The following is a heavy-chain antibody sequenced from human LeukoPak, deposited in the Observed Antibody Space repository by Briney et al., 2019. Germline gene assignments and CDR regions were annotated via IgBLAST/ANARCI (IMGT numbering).Heavy chain of an antibody. CDR3: ARVGYDSSGRFDY. J-gene: IGHJ4*02. Sequence: GGSLRLSCAASGFTFSDYYMTWIRQAPGKGLEWGSYISSSGSIIYYADSVKGRFIISRDNAKNSLYLQMHSLRAEDTAVYFCARVGYDSSGRFDYWGQGTLVTVSS. CDR1: GFTFSDYY. CDR2: ISSSGSII. V-gene: IGHV3-11*04. D-gene: IGHD3-22*01.